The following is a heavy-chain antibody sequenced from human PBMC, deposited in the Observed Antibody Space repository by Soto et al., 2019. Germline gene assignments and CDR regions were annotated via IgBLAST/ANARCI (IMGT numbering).Heavy chain of an antibody. J-gene: IGHJ5*02. CDR3: AREMGACSDSSCYPGPYDS. CDR1: GFTFTSYS. CDR2: ITSKSTTI. V-gene: IGHV3-48*02. Sequence: GGSLRLSCAASGFTFTSYSMNWVRQAPGQGLKWVSYITSKSTTIKYADSVKGRFTVSRDNAKNSLYLQLNSLRDEDTAVYYCAREMGACSDSSCYPGPYDSCGQGTLVTVSS. D-gene: IGHD3-16*01.